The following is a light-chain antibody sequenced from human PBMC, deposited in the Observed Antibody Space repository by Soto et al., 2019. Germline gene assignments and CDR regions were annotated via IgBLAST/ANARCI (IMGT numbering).Light chain of an antibody. J-gene: IGLJ2*01. Sequence: QSVLTQPASVSGSPGQSITISCTGTSSDVGSYNLVSWYQQYPGKAPKFIIYEVSKRPSGVSNRFSGSKSGNTASLTISGLQAEDAADYYCCSYAGSTTHVVFGGGTKVTVL. CDR2: EVS. CDR3: CSYAGSTTHVV. V-gene: IGLV2-23*02. CDR1: SSDVGSYNL.